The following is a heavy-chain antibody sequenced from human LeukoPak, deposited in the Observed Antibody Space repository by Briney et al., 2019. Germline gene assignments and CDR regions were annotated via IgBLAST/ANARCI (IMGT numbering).Heavy chain of an antibody. CDR1: GGSISSGGYY. CDR2: IFYSGST. J-gene: IGHJ4*02. V-gene: IGHV4-31*03. Sequence: PSETLSLTCTVSGGSISSGGYYWTWIRQLPGKGLESIGSIFYSGSTYYNPSLKSRVTISVDTSKNHFSLKLTSVTAADTAMYYCARHQGPYIDYWGQGTLVTVSS. CDR3: ARHQGPYIDY.